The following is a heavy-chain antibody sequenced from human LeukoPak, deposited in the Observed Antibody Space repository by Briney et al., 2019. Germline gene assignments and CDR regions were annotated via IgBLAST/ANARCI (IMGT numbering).Heavy chain of an antibody. CDR2: ITSSSSTI. CDR3: ARDIPRGSTHLDY. Sequence: GGSLRLSCAASGFTFSDYYMSWIRQAPGKGLEWVSYITSSSSTIYYADPVKGRFTISRDNAENSLYLQMNILRVEDTAVYYCARDIPRGSTHLDYWGQGTLVTVSA. D-gene: IGHD1-26*01. CDR1: GFTFSDYY. V-gene: IGHV3-11*04. J-gene: IGHJ4*02.